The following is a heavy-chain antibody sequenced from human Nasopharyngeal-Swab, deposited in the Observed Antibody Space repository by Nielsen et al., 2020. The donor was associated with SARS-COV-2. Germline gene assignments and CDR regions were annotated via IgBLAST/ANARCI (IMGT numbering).Heavy chain of an antibody. CDR1: GFTFDDYA. Sequence: GESLKISCAASGFTFDDYAMHWVRQAPGKGLEWVSLISGDGGSTYYTDSVKGRFTISRDNSKNSLYLQMNSLRTEDTALHYCAKDISSSGYYGMDVWGQGTTVTVSS. J-gene: IGHJ6*02. CDR2: ISGDGGST. D-gene: IGHD6-6*01. V-gene: IGHV3-43*02. CDR3: AKDISSSGYYGMDV.